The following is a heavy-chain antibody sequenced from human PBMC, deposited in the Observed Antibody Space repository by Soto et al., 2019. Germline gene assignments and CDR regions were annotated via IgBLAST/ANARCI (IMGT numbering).Heavy chain of an antibody. CDR2: IRTKTYGEAV. CDR1: GFTFPNAF. V-gene: IGHV3-15*07. J-gene: IGHJ3*02. D-gene: IGHD2-8*02. Sequence: PGGSLRLSCTASGFTFPNAFMNWVRQAPGKGLEWIGRIRTKTYGEAVDYAAPVKGRFTISRDDSKDTMYLQMNSLKTEDTAVYYCTSCRGYCTGLSHPVDI. CDR3: TSCRGYCTGLSHPVDI.